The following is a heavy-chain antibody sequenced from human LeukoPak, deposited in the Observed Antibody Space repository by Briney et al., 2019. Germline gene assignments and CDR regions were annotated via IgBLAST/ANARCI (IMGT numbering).Heavy chain of an antibody. J-gene: IGHJ5*02. CDR3: ARDYGIDFGGSAEFDP. CDR1: GFTFSSYS. V-gene: IGHV3-21*01. Sequence: GGSLRLSCAASGFTFSSYSMNWVRQAPGKGLEWDSSISSSSSYIYYADSVKGRFTISRDNAKNSLYLQMNSLRAEDTAVYYCARDYGIDFGGSAEFDPWGQGTLVTVSS. D-gene: IGHD3-16*01. CDR2: ISSSSSYI.